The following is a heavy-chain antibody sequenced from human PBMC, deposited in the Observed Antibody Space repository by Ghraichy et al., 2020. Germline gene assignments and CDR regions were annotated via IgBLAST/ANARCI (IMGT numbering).Heavy chain of an antibody. CDR1: GGSISSYY. V-gene: IGHV4-59*01. D-gene: IGHD3-3*01. Sequence: SETLSLTCTVSGGSISSYYWSWIRQPPGKGLEWIGYIYYSGSTNYNPSLKSRVTISVDTSKNQFSLKLSPVTATDTAVYYCARDLGYDFWSGMGYWGQGTLVTVSS. CDR2: IYYSGST. J-gene: IGHJ4*02. CDR3: ARDLGYDFWSGMGY.